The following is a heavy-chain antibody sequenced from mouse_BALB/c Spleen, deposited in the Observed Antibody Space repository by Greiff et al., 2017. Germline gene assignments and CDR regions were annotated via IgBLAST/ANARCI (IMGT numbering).Heavy chain of an antibody. CDR2: ISYDGSN. V-gene: IGHV3-6*02. Sequence: DVQLQESGPGLVKPSQSLSFTCSVTGYSITSGYYWNWIRQFPGNKLEWMGYISYDGSNNYNPSLKNRISITRDTSKNQFFLKLNSVTTEDTATYYCARRNYDNLYYFDYWGQGTTLTVSS. J-gene: IGHJ2*01. CDR3: ARRNYDNLYYFDY. CDR1: GYSITSGYY. D-gene: IGHD2-1*01.